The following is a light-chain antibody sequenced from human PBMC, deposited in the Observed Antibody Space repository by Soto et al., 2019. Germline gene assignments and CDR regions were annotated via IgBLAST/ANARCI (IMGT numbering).Light chain of an antibody. CDR2: GAS. V-gene: IGKV3-20*01. J-gene: IGKJ1*01. CDR1: QTVTRNQ. CDR3: QHYVDLPLT. Sequence: EIVLTQSPGTLSLSPGDRATLSCRASQTVTRNQLAWYQQKPGQAPRLLIYGASVRATGIPDRFSGSGSVTDFSLTISSLEPEDFAVYFCQHYVDLPLTFGQGTKVEVK.